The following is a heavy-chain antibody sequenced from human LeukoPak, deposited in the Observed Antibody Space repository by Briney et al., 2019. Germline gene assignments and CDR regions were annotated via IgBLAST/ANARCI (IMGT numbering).Heavy chain of an antibody. CDR3: AREDCSGGSCYAHSWFDP. CDR2: IYYSGST. Sequence: SETLSLTCTVSGGSIISSSYYWGWLRQPPGKGLEWIGSIYYSGSTYYNPSLKSRVTISVDTSKNQFSLKLSSVTAADTAVYYCAREDCSGGSCYAHSWFDPWGQGTLVTVSS. V-gene: IGHV4-39*01. CDR1: GGSIISSSYY. D-gene: IGHD2-15*01. J-gene: IGHJ5*02.